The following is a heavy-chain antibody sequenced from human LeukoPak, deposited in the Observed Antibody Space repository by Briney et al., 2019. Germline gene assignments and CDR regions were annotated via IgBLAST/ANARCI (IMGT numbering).Heavy chain of an antibody. J-gene: IGHJ4*02. Sequence: SETLSLTCTVSGGPISSYYWSWIRQPAGKGLEWIGRIYTSGSTNYNPSLKSRVTISVDTSKNQFSLKLSSVTAADTAVYYCASIGRSKEVRGNYWGQGTLVTVSS. V-gene: IGHV4-4*07. CDR1: GGPISSYY. CDR2: IYTSGST. D-gene: IGHD3-10*01. CDR3: ASIGRSKEVRGNY.